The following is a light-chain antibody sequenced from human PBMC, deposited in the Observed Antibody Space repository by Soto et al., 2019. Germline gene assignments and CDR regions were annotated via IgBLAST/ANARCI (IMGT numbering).Light chain of an antibody. CDR1: SGDIGAYNF. CDR3: TSCTTSTTMI. V-gene: IGLV2-14*03. CDR2: DVN. Sequence: QSALTQPASVSGSPGQSITISCAGTSGDIGAYNFVSWYQQHPGKAPKLMLYDVNIRPSGVSNRFSGSKSGNTASLTISGLQTEDEADYYCTSCTTSTTMIFGGGTKLTVL. J-gene: IGLJ2*01.